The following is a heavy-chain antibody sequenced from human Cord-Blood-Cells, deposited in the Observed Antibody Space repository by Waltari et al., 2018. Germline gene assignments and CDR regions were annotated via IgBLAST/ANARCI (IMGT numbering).Heavy chain of an antibody. J-gene: IGHJ3*02. CDR1: GFTFSSYG. Sequence: QVQLVESGGGVVQPGRSLRLPCAASGFTFSSYGMHGVRQAPGKGLEWVAVISYDGSNKYYADSVKGRFTISRDNSKNTLYLQMNSLRAEDTAVYYCAKSGAVAGTAFDIWGQGTMVTVSS. D-gene: IGHD6-19*01. V-gene: IGHV3-30*18. CDR3: AKSGAVAGTAFDI. CDR2: ISYDGSNK.